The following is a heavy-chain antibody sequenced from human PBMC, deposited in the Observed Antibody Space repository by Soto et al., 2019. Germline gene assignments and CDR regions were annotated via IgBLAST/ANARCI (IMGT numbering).Heavy chain of an antibody. CDR1: GFSLSTSGVG. Sequence: QITLKESGPTLVKPTQTLTLTCTFSGFSLSTSGVGVGWIRQPPGKALEWLALTYWDDDKRYSPSLKSRLTITKDTSKDHVVLTTPNIDTLDTATYYCAHRQRTVDFAYWGQGTLVTVSS. CDR3: AHRQRTVDFAY. CDR2: TYWDDDK. D-gene: IGHD4-17*01. J-gene: IGHJ4*02. V-gene: IGHV2-5*02.